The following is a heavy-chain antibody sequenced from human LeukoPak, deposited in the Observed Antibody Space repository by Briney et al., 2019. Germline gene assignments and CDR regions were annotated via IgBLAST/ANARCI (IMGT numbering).Heavy chain of an antibody. CDR3: PRGGATFDS. J-gene: IGHJ4*02. Sequence: PGGSLRLSCAASGFTFSIYWMTWVRQAPGKGLEWVASIKQDGSEKYYVDSVKGRFTISRGNAKNSLYLQMNSLRAEDTAVYFCPRGGATFDSWGQGTLVTVSS. D-gene: IGHD1-26*01. V-gene: IGHV3-7*05. CDR1: GFTFSIYW. CDR2: IKQDGSEK.